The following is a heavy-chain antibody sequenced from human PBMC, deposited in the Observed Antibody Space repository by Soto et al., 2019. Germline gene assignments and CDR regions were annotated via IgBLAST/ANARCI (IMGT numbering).Heavy chain of an antibody. CDR1: GYTFTSYY. J-gene: IGHJ6*02. CDR2: INPSGGST. V-gene: IGHV1-46*01. CDR3: ATTGLHYYCMDV. D-gene: IGHD7-27*01. Sequence: ASVKVSCKASGYTFTSYYMHWVRQAPGQGLEWMGIINPSGGSTSYAQKFQGRVTMTRDTSTSTVYMELSSLRSEDTAVYFCATTGLHYYCMDVWGQGTTVTVSS.